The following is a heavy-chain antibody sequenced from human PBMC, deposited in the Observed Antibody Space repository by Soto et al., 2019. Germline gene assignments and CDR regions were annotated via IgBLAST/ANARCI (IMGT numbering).Heavy chain of an antibody. Sequence: GGSLRLSCEASGFTFGDFYMNWIRQAPGKGLECVSYISNSGSDTYYADSVKGRFTISRDNAKNSLYLQMSSLRAEDTAVYYCASDITYCTNGVCYFSEHGVYWGQGALVTVS. CDR2: ISNSGSDT. D-gene: IGHD2-8*01. CDR3: ASDITYCTNGVCYFSEHGVY. J-gene: IGHJ4*02. V-gene: IGHV3-11*01. CDR1: GFTFGDFY.